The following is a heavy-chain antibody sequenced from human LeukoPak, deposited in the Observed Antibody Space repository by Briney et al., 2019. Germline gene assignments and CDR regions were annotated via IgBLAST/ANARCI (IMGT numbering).Heavy chain of an antibody. CDR2: IYSSGNT. CDR3: VRESGQQLAPAQYYFYCSMDV. CDR1: GGSISRYY. Sequence: SETLSLTCTVSGGSISRYYWSWIRQPAGKGLEWIGRIYSSGNTNYNPSLKSRVTMSIDTSKNQFSLSLSSVTAADTAVYYCVRESGQQLAPAQYYFYCSMDVWGKGTTVTVSS. D-gene: IGHD6-13*01. V-gene: IGHV4-4*07. J-gene: IGHJ6*03.